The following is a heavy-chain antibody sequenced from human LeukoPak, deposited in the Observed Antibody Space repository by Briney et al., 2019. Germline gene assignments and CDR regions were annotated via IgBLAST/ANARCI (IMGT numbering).Heavy chain of an antibody. Sequence: GESLKISCKGSGYSFPTYWIGWVRQMPGKGLEWMGIIYPGDSDTRYSPSFQGQVTISADKSISTAYLQWSSLKASDTAMYYCARPSDYDAFDIWGQGTMVTVSS. CDR3: ARPSDYDAFDI. V-gene: IGHV5-51*01. CDR2: IYPGDSDT. J-gene: IGHJ3*02. D-gene: IGHD4-17*01. CDR1: GYSFPTYW.